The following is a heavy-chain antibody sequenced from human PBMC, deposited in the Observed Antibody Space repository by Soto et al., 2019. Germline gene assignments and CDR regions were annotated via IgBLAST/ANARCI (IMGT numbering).Heavy chain of an antibody. Sequence: GESLKISCKGSGYSFAGYWITWVRQKPGKGLEWMGRIDPSDSQTYYSPSFRGHVTISATKSITTVFLQWSSLRASDTAMFYCARQIYDSDTGPNFQYYFDSWGQGTPVTVSS. D-gene: IGHD3-22*01. CDR3: ARQIYDSDTGPNFQYYFDS. CDR2: IDPSDSQT. V-gene: IGHV5-10-1*01. CDR1: GYSFAGYW. J-gene: IGHJ4*02.